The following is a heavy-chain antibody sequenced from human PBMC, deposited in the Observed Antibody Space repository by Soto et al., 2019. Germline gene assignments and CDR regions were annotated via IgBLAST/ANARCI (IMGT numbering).Heavy chain of an antibody. Sequence: QVLLVQSGAEVKKPGSSVKVSCRASGDTLTSYTISWVRQAPEQGLEWMGWIIPILDMPIYAQKFQGRVTITAEKSTSTVYMELSSLRSDDTAVYYCARGIAAGTDYWGQGTLVTVSS. CDR1: GDTLTSYT. V-gene: IGHV1-69*02. J-gene: IGHJ4*02. CDR2: IIPILDMP. CDR3: ARGIAAGTDY. D-gene: IGHD6-13*01.